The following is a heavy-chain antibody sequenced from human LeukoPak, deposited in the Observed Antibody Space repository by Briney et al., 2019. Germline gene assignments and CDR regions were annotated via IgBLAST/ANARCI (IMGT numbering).Heavy chain of an antibody. J-gene: IGHJ4*02. D-gene: IGHD6-6*01. CDR2: ISSSGSTI. Sequence: GGSLRLSCAASGFTFKNYEMNWIRQAPGKRREWISYISSSGSTIYYADSVKGRFTISRDNAKKSLYLQMNGVRAEDTAVYYCVRDPEYASSSGDFDYWGQGTLVTVSS. CDR3: VRDPEYASSSGDFDY. CDR1: GFTFKNYE. V-gene: IGHV3-48*03.